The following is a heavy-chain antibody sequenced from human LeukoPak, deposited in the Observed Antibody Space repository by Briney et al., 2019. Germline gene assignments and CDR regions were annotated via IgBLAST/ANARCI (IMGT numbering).Heavy chain of an antibody. D-gene: IGHD6-19*01. V-gene: IGHV3-74*01. Sequence: GGSLRLSCAASGFTLSSYWMHWVRQAPGKGLVRVSRINSDGSSTSHADSVKGRFTISRDNAKNTLYLQMNSLRAEDTAVYYCARALRIAVAGASDFDYWGQGTLVTVSS. CDR3: ARALRIAVAGASDFDY. CDR2: INSDGSST. J-gene: IGHJ4*02. CDR1: GFTLSSYW.